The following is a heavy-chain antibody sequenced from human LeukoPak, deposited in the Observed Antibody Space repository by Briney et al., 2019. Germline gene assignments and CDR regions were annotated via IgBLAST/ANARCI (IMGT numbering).Heavy chain of an antibody. CDR1: GFSFADAT. J-gene: IGHJ6*03. CDR3: AKDPYMDV. CDR2: INWNSGTM. Sequence: GGSLRLSCAASGFSFADATMHWVRQVPGKGLEWVSGINWNSGTMGYADSVKGRFTVSRDNAKNSLYLQMDSPKTEDTALYYCAKDPYMDVWGKGTTVTVSS. V-gene: IGHV3-9*01.